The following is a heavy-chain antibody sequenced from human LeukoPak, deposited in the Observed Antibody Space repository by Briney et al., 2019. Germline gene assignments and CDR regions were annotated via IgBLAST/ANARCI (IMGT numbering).Heavy chain of an antibody. CDR1: GFTVSSNY. D-gene: IGHD2-2*01. J-gene: IGHJ4*02. CDR3: AKSNIVVVPADY. CDR2: ISGSGGST. V-gene: IGHV3-23*01. Sequence: GGSLRLSCAASGFTVSSNYMSWVRQAPGKGLEWVSAISGSGGSTYYADSVKGRFTISRDNSKNTLYLQMNSLRAEDTAVYYCAKSNIVVVPADYWGQGTLVTVSS.